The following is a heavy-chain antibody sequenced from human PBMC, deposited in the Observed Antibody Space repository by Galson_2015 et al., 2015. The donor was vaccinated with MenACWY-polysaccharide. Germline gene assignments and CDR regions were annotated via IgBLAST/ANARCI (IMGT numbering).Heavy chain of an antibody. CDR3: TKAGAKYWRGSSCYVNWVGP. CDR1: GFSFNTYW. J-gene: IGHJ5*02. Sequence: SLRLSCAASGFSFNTYWMNWVRHAPGKGLVWVSRINADGSDTGYADSVRGRFTISRDNAKNTLYLEMNSLRAEDTAVYYCTKAGAKYWRGSSCYVNWVGPWGQCTLVCVSS. V-gene: IGHV3-74*01. CDR2: INADGSDT. D-gene: IGHD2-15*01.